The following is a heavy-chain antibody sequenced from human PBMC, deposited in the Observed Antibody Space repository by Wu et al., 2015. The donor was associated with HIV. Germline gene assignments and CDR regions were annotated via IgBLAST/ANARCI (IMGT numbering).Heavy chain of an antibody. Sequence: QVQLVQSGAEVKKPGSSVKVSCKASGGTFSSYAISWVRQAPGQGLEWMGRIIPIFGTANYAQKFQGRVTITADESTSTAYMELSSLRSEDTAVYFCACNYYGSGTKNYGMDVWGQGTTVIVSS. J-gene: IGHJ6*02. CDR2: IIPIFGTA. V-gene: IGHV1-69*13. CDR1: GGTFSSYA. CDR3: ACNYYGSGTKNYGMDV. D-gene: IGHD3-10*01.